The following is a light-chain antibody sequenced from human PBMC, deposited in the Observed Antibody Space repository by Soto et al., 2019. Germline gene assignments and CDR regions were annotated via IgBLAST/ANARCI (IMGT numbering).Light chain of an antibody. CDR3: AAWDDRLNGPV. J-gene: IGLJ2*01. V-gene: IGLV1-44*01. Sequence: QSVLTQPPSASGTPGQRVTISCSGSSSNIGSNTVNWYQQLPGTAPKLLIHSNNQRPSGVPDRFSDSKSGTSASLAISGLQSEDEADYYCAAWDDRLNGPVFGAGTKLTVL. CDR2: SNN. CDR1: SSNIGSNT.